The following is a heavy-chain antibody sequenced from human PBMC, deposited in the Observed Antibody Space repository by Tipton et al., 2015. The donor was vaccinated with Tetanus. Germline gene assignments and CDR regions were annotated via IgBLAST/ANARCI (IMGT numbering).Heavy chain of an antibody. J-gene: IGHJ4*02. CDR2: ISYRGST. CDR1: GGSISSYY. V-gene: IGHV4-59*01. Sequence: TLSLTCAVSGGSISSYYWSWIRQPPGKGLEWIGYISYRGSTNYNPSLKSRVTMSVDTSRNQFSLRLRSVTAADTAVYYCAREVEAAGYDYWGQGTLVTVSS. D-gene: IGHD6-13*01. CDR3: AREVEAAGYDY.